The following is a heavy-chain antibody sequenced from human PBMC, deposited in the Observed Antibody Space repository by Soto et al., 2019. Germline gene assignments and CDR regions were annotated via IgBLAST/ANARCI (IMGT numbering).Heavy chain of an antibody. CDR1: GGTFGNSA. J-gene: IGHJ6*02. Sequence: QVQLVQSGAEVKKPGSSVTVSCKASGGTFGNSAISWVRQAPGLGLEWMGGIIPMFPTPDYAQKFQGRVTITADQSTSTAYMELTSLRSEDTAVYYCARDKDRQQLGGNYYYGIDVWGQGTTVTVSS. CDR3: ARDKDRQQLGGNYYYGIDV. V-gene: IGHV1-69*12. D-gene: IGHD3-3*02. CDR2: IIPMFPTP.